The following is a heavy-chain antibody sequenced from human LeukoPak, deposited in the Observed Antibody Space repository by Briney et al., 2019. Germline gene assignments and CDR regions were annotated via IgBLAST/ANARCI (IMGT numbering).Heavy chain of an antibody. CDR2: INPNSGGT. CDR1: GYTFTGYY. J-gene: IGHJ6*02. V-gene: IGHV1-2*02. Sequence: ASVKVSCKASGYTFTGYYMHWVRQAPGQGLEWMGWINPNSGGTNYAQKFQGRVTMTRDTSISTAYMELSRLRSDDTAVYYCARDRRWLQIKARCYYGMDVWGQGTTVTVSS. CDR3: ARDRRWLQIKARCYYGMDV. D-gene: IGHD5-24*01.